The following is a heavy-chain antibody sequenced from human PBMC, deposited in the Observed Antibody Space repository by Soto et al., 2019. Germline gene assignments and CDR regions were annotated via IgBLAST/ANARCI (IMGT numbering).Heavy chain of an antibody. Sequence: SETLSLTCAVYGGSISSNKWWSWVRQPPGKGLEWIGEIYHSGSTNYADSVKGRFIISRDNSKSTLSLRLNGLRAEDTAVYYCAKDRMNHNSVWDPFDIWGQGTMVTV. J-gene: IGHJ3*02. D-gene: IGHD2-15*01. CDR1: GGSISSNKW. V-gene: IGHV4-4*02. CDR3: AKDRMNHNSVWDPFDI. CDR2: IYHSGST.